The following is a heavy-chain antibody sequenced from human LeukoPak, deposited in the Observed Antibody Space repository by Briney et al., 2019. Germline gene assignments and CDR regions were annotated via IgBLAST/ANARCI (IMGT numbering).Heavy chain of an antibody. D-gene: IGHD2-15*01. Sequence: PSETLSLTCAVYGGSFSGYYWSWIRQPPGKGLEWIGEINHSGSTNYNPSLKSRDTISVDTSKNQFSLKLSSVTAADTAVYYCARHPFATPFDHWGRGILVTVSS. CDR3: ARHPFATPFDH. CDR1: GGSFSGYY. V-gene: IGHV4-34*01. J-gene: IGHJ4*02. CDR2: INHSGST.